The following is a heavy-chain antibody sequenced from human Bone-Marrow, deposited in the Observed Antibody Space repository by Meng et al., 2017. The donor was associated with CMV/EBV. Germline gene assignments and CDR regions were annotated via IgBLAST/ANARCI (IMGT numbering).Heavy chain of an antibody. D-gene: IGHD2-8*01. V-gene: IGHV3-11*01. CDR2: ISSSGSTI. Sequence: GGSLRLSCAASGFTFSDYYMSWIRQAPGKGLEWVSYISSSGSTIYYADSVKGRFTISRDNAKNSLYLQMNSLRAEDTAVYYCTKGYSGVDIYAYYVWEHGTLVTVSS. J-gene: IGHJ3*01. CDR1: GFTFSDYY. CDR3: TKGYSGVDIYAYYV.